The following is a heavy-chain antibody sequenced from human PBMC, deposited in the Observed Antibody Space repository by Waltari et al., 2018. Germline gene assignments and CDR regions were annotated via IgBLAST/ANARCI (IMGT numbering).Heavy chain of an antibody. V-gene: IGHV3-53*01. J-gene: IGHJ6*02. CDR2: IYPAGST. CDR1: EIAVSNKY. CDR3: ASPKTYYYYGMAV. Sequence: EVQLVESGGGLIQPGGSLRLSCAGAEIAVSNKYMNWFRQAPGKGLEWVSVIYPAGSTYYADSVKGRFTISRDTSKNTVYLQMNSLRIDDTAVYYCASPKTYYYYGMAVWGQGTTVTVSS.